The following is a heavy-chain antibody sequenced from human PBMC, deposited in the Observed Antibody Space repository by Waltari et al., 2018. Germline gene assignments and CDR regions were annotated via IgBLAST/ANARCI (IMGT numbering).Heavy chain of an antibody. D-gene: IGHD7-27*01. CDR3: ATGANWDLSGAFDI. CDR2: IIPIFGTA. Sequence: HVQLVQPGAEVQKPGSSVKVSCKASGDPVSSYAIRWVRQAPGQGLECLGGIIPIFGTANDAQKFQGRVTITADKSTSTAYMELSSLRSEDTAVYYCATGANWDLSGAFDIWGQGTMVTVSS. J-gene: IGHJ3*02. CDR1: GDPVSSYA. V-gene: IGHV1-69*14.